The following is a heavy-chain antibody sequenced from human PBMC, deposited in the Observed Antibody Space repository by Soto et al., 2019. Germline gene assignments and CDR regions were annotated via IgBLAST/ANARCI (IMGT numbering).Heavy chain of an antibody. D-gene: IGHD2-2*01. Sequence: PSESLSLTCSVSGDSISSSGYYWSWIRQRPGKGLEWIGNIYYSGSSYNNPSLKSRVTISVNTSKNQFSLSLRSDDTAVYYCARVVPGAEAWFGPWGQGTLVTVSS. CDR2: IYYSGSS. V-gene: IGHV4-31*03. CDR3: ARVVPGAEAWFGP. J-gene: IGHJ5*02. CDR1: GDSISSSGYY.